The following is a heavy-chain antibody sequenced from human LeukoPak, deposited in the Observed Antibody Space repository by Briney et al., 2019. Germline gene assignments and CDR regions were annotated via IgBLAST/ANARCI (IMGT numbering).Heavy chain of an antibody. CDR2: ISYDGSNK. D-gene: IGHD6-13*01. CDR1: GFTFSSYA. J-gene: IGHJ4*02. V-gene: IGHV3-30-3*01. CDR3: ARQDSSSYDY. Sequence: QPGRSLRLSCAASGFTFSSYAMPWVRQAPGKGLEWVAVISYDGSNKYYADSVKGRFTISRDNSKNTLYLQMNSLRAEDTAVYYCARQDSSSYDYWGQGTLVTVSS.